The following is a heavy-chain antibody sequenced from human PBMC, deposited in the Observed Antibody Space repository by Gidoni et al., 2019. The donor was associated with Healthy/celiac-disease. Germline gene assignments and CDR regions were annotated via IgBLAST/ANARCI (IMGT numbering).Heavy chain of an antibody. CDR2: INHSGGT. Sequence: QVQLQQWGAGLLKPSETLSLTCAVYGGSFSGYYWSWIRQPPGKGLEWIGEINHSGGTNYNPSLKSRVTISVDTSKNQFSLKLSSVTAADTAVYYCARGVRGGIAALDYWGQGTLVTVSS. J-gene: IGHJ4*02. V-gene: IGHV4-34*01. D-gene: IGHD6-13*01. CDR3: ARGVRGGIAALDY. CDR1: GGSFSGYY.